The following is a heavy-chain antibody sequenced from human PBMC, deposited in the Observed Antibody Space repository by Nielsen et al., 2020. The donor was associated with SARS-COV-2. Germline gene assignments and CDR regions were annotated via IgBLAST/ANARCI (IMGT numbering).Heavy chain of an antibody. CDR1: GGSMSNRNYH. D-gene: IGHD6-19*01. Sequence: SETLSLTSTLSGGSMSNRNYHWGWIRHPPPRGLQWIGGIHYTGSTYYNPSLTSRATISVDTSKKQFSLRLSSVTAADTAVYYCARQSRWLANFDYWGQGTLVTVSS. CDR3: ARQSRWLANFDY. CDR2: IHYTGST. J-gene: IGHJ4*02. V-gene: IGHV4-39*01.